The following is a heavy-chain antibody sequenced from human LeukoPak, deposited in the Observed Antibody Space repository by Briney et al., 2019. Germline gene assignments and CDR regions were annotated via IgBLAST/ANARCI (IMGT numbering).Heavy chain of an antibody. Sequence: GGSLRLSCAASGFIFDDYGVSWVRQAPGKGLEWVSGINWNGGSTGYADSVKGRFTISRDNAKNSLYLQMNSLRAEDTAVYYCARDRVGATGYSAFDIWGQGTMVTVSS. D-gene: IGHD1-26*01. V-gene: IGHV3-20*04. CDR1: GFIFDDYG. J-gene: IGHJ3*02. CDR3: ARDRVGATGYSAFDI. CDR2: INWNGGST.